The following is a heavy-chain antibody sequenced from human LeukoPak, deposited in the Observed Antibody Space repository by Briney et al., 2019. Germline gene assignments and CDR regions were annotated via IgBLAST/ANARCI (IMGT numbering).Heavy chain of an antibody. J-gene: IGHJ4*02. V-gene: IGHV3-23*01. CDR2: ISGSGGST. D-gene: IGHD6-13*01. Sequence: GGSLRLSCAASGFTFSSYAMSWVRQAPGKGLGWVSAISGSGGSTYYADSAKGRFTISRDNSKNTLYLQMNSLRAEDTAVYYCARDSSSWYVDYWGQGTLVTVSS. CDR3: ARDSSSWYVDY. CDR1: GFTFSSYA.